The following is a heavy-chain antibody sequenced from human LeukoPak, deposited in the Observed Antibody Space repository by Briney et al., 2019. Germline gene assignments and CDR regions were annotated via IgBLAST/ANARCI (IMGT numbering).Heavy chain of an antibody. CDR3: AKARGSSVYEQFDY. J-gene: IGHJ4*02. Sequence: GGSLRLSCAASGFAFSTYAMTWVRQAPEKGLQWVSTISTSGRATYYADSVEGRFTISRDNSKNTLYLQMNSLRADDTAAYYCAKARGSSVYEQFDYWGQGTQVTVSS. V-gene: IGHV3-23*01. CDR2: ISTSGRAT. D-gene: IGHD5/OR15-5a*01. CDR1: GFAFSTYA.